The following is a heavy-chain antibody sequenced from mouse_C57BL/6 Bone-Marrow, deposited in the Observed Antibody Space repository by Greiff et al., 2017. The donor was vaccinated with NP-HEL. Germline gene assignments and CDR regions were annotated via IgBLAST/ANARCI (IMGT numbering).Heavy chain of an antibody. D-gene: IGHD1-1*01. Sequence: QVQLQQPGAELVRPGSSVTLSCKASGYTFTSYWMDWVKQRPGQGLEWIGNIYPSDSETHYNQKFKDKANLTVDKSSSTAYMQLSSLTSEDSAVDYCARGVTTVVSYYFDYWGQGTTLTVSS. V-gene: IGHV1-61*01. CDR2: IYPSDSET. CDR3: ARGVTTVVSYYFDY. J-gene: IGHJ2*01. CDR1: GYTFTSYW.